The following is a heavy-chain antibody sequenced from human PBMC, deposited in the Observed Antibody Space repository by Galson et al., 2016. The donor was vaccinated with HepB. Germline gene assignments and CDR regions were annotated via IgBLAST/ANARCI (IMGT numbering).Heavy chain of an antibody. Sequence: SVKVSCKVSGFSLTELAIHWVRQAPGKGLEYMGGFDPEGSSDHEYAQTLYAQKFQGRVTMTEDTSTDPAYMELSSRRSEDTAVYYCATRQDPNNWNPTYYYCAMDVWGQGTTVTVSS. CDR3: ATRQDPNNWNPTYYYCAMDV. CDR1: GFSLTELA. J-gene: IGHJ6*02. V-gene: IGHV1-24*01. CDR2: FDPEGSSDHEYAQT. D-gene: IGHD1-20*01.